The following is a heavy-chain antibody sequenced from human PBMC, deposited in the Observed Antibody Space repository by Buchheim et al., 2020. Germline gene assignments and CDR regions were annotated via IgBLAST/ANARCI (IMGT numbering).Heavy chain of an antibody. CDR1: GDSVTAYY. CDR2: IYPSGST. V-gene: IGHV4-4*07. CDR3: VRDVHLGSLDWYFDL. Sequence: QVQLQESGPGLVTPSETLSLTCTIAGDSVTAYYWSWIRQPAGRGLEWIGRIYPSGSTNYNPSLRGRVTMSVDTSRNPFSLGLTSVIAADMAVYYCVRDVHLGSLDWYFDLWGRGTL. J-gene: IGHJ2*01. D-gene: IGHD7-27*01.